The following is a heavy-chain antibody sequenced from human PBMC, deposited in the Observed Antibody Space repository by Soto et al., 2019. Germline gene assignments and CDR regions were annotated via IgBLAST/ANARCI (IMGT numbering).Heavy chain of an antibody. D-gene: IGHD1-26*01. CDR1: GFTFSSYG. CDR2: ISYDGSNK. Sequence: GGSLRLSCAASGFTFSSYGMHWVRQAPGKGLEWVAVISYDGSNKYYADSMKGRFTISRDNSKNTLYLQMNSLRAEDTAVYYCAKDPSGSYYYYYMDVWGKGTTVTVSS. CDR3: AKDPSGSYYYYYMDV. V-gene: IGHV3-30*18. J-gene: IGHJ6*03.